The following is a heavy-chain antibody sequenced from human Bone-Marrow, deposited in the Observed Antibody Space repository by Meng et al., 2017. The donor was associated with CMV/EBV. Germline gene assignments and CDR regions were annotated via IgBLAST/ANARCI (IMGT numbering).Heavy chain of an antibody. CDR1: GYTFTSYG. J-gene: IGHJ6*02. V-gene: IGHV1-18*01. CDR2: ISAYNGNT. D-gene: IGHD3-10*01. CDR3: ARVHYYGSGPLGMDV. Sequence: ASVKVSCKASGYTFTSYGISWVRQAPGQGLEWMGWISAYNGNTNYAQKLQGRVTMTTDTSTSTAYMELRSLRSDDTAVYYCARVHYYGSGPLGMDVWGQGTTVTVSS.